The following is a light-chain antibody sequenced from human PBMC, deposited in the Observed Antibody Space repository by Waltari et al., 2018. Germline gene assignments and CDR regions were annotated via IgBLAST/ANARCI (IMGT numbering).Light chain of an antibody. CDR2: YDY. CDR3: AVWDSTLSDVV. Sequence: QSVLTQPPSVSGAPRQRVTISCSGSSSNIGHNAVNWYQKLPGEAPKLPLYYDYLRPSGASDRFSGSKSGPSATLDITGLQPGDEALYFCAVWDSTLSDVVFGGGTKVTVL. J-gene: IGLJ2*01. V-gene: IGLV1-36*01. CDR1: SSNIGHNA.